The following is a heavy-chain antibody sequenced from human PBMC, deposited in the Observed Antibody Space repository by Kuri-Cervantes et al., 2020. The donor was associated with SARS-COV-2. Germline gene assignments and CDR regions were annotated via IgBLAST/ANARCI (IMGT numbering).Heavy chain of an antibody. V-gene: IGHV4-34*01. CDR3: ASRDYGDHYFGSD. CDR2: INHSGST. Sequence: ESLRISCAASGFTVSSNYMSWVRQAPGKGLEWIGEINHSGSTNYNPSLKSRVTISVDTSKNQFSLKLSSVTAADTAVYYCASRDYGDHYFGSDWGQGTLVTVSS. J-gene: IGHJ4*02. CDR1: GFTVSSNY. D-gene: IGHD4-17*01.